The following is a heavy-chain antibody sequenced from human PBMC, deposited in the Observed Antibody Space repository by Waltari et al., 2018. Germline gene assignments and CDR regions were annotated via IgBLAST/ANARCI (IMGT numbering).Heavy chain of an antibody. CDR3: ARDGLSIAAPGGGYGMDV. D-gene: IGHD6-6*01. V-gene: IGHV1-69*01. J-gene: IGHJ6*02. Sequence: QVQLVQSGAEVKKPGASVKVSCKASGYTFTGYYMHWVRQAPGQGLEWMGWINPIFGTANYAQKFQGRVTITADESTSTAYMELSSLRSEDTAVYYCARDGLSIAAPGGGYGMDVWGQGTTVTVSS. CDR1: GYTFTGYY. CDR2: INPIFGTA.